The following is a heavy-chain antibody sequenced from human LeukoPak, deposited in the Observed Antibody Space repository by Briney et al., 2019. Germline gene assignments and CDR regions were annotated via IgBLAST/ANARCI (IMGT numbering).Heavy chain of an antibody. D-gene: IGHD3-16*02. J-gene: IGHJ4*02. CDR1: GGSISSYY. V-gene: IGHV4-59*12. CDR2: IYYSGST. CDR3: AREGNGPDVWGSYPPWYFDY. Sequence: PSETLSLTCTVSGGSISSYYWSWIRQPPGKGLEWIGYIYYSGSTNYNPSLKSRVTISVDTSKNQFSLKLSSVTAADTAVYYCAREGNGPDVWGSYPPWYFDYWGQGTLVTVSS.